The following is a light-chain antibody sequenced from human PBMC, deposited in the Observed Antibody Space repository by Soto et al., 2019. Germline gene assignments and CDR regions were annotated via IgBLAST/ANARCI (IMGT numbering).Light chain of an antibody. CDR1: QSVSSSY. CDR3: QQYGSSQYT. J-gene: IGKJ2*01. Sequence: EIVLTQSPGTLSLSPGERATLSCRASQSVSSSYLAWYQQKPGQAPRLLIYGASSRVTGIPDRFSGSGSGTDFTLTISTLEPEDFAVYYCQQYGSSQYTFGQGTKLEIK. V-gene: IGKV3-20*01. CDR2: GAS.